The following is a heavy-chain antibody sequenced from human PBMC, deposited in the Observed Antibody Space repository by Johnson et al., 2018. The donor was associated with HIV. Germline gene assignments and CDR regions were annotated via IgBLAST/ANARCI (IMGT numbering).Heavy chain of an antibody. D-gene: IGHD1-14*01. J-gene: IGHJ3*02. CDR2: INWNGGST. CDR3: ARDPYSRKDAFDI. V-gene: IGHV3-20*04. Sequence: EQLVESGGGLVQPGGSLRLSCAASGFTFSSYDMHWVRQAPGKGLEWVSGINWNGGSTGYADSVKGRFTISRDNAKNSLYLQMKSLRADDTALYYCARDPYSRKDAFDIWGQGTMVTVSS. CDR1: GFTFSSYD.